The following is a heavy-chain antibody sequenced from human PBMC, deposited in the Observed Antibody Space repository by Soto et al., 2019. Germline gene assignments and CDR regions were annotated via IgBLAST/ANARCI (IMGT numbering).Heavy chain of an antibody. CDR1: VFTFSSYG. CDR2: ISYDGSNK. CDR3: AKDTRIPPYYYYYGLDV. Sequence: GGSLRLSCAASVFTFSSYGMHWVRQAPGKGLEWVAVISYDGSNKYYADSVRGRFTISRDNSMNTLYLQMNSLRAEDTAVYYCAKDTRIPPYYYYYGLDVWGQGTTVTVSS. J-gene: IGHJ6*02. D-gene: IGHD2-2*02. V-gene: IGHV3-30*18.